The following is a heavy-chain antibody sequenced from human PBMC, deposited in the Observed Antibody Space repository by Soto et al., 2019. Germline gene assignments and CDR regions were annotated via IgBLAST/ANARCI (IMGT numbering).Heavy chain of an antibody. Sequence: SETLSLTCALSGDSISGYYWSWIRQSPGKGLEWIGFIYYTGDTNYNPSLKSRVTMSVDTTKNQFSLRLSSVTAADTAVYFCAKYRRSHAEAYTFHYSGPGAPVTVSS. J-gene: IGHJ4*02. CDR2: IYYTGDT. CDR1: GDSISGYY. D-gene: IGHD2-21*01. CDR3: AKYRRSHAEAYTFHY. V-gene: IGHV4-59*01.